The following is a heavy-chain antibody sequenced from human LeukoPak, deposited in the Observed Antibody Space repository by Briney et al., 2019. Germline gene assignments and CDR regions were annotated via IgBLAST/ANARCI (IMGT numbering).Heavy chain of an antibody. V-gene: IGHV3-48*04. D-gene: IGHD6-13*01. CDR2: ITYGSDTI. CDR3: ARDARQQLVERFDY. CDR1: GFYFGGHA. J-gene: IGHJ4*02. Sequence: GGSLRLSCVASGFYFGGHAMHWLRQAPGKGLEWVAYITYGSDTIYYADSVKGRFTISRDNAKNSLYLQMNSLRAEDTAVYYCARDARQQLVERFDYWGQGTLVTVSS.